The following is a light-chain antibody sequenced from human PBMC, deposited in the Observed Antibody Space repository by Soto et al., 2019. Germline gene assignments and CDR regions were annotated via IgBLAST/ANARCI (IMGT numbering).Light chain of an antibody. CDR2: DAS. Sequence: EIVLTQSPGTLSLSPGERATLSCRASQSVSSYLACYQQKPGQAPRLLIYDASNRATGIPARFSGSGSGTDFTLTISSLEPEDFAVYYCQQRSNWLTFGGGTKVDI. CDR3: QQRSNWLT. J-gene: IGKJ4*01. V-gene: IGKV3-11*01. CDR1: QSVSSY.